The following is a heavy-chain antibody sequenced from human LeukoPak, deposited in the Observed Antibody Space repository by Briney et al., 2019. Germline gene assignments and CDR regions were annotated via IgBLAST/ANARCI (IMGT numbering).Heavy chain of an antibody. CDR3: ARDPGSYHQAY. J-gene: IGHJ4*02. CDR1: GFTFRSYW. V-gene: IGHV3-74*01. CDR2: INSDGTYT. Sequence: GGSLRLSCAASGFTFRSYWMHWVRQAPGKGLVWVSRINSDGTYTNYADSVKGRFTISRDNAKNTLYLQMNSLRVEDTAVYYCARDPGSYHQAYWGQGTLVTVSS. D-gene: IGHD2-15*01.